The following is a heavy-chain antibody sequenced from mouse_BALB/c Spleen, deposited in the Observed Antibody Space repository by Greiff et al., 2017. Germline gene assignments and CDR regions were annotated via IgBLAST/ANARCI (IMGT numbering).Heavy chain of an antibody. V-gene: IGHV14-3*02. CDR1: GFNIKDTY. CDR3: AREGEKLRWYFDV. Sequence: VQLQQSGAELVKPGASVKLSCTASGFNIKDTYMYWVKQRPEQGLEWIGRIDPANGNTKYDPKFQGKATITADTSSNTAYLQLSSLTSEDTAVYYCAREGEKLRWYFDVWGAGTTVTVSS. J-gene: IGHJ1*01. D-gene: IGHD4-1*01. CDR2: IDPANGNT.